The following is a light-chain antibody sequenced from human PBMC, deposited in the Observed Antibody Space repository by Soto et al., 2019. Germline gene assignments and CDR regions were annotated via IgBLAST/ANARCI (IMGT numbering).Light chain of an antibody. J-gene: IGKJ3*01. CDR1: QSFRSSY. CDR2: GAS. CDR3: QQYGDSVLT. V-gene: IGKV3-20*01. Sequence: EIVLTQSPGTLSLAPGERATLSCRASQSFRSSYLTWYHQKPGQAPRLLIFGASSRATGTPDRISGSGSGTAYPPTINRLEPEDFGVYYCQQYGDSVLTFEPGTTVEIK.